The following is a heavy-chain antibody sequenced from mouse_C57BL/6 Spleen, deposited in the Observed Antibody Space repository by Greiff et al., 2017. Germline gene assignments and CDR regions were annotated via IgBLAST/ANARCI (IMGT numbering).Heavy chain of an antibody. D-gene: IGHD1-1*01. Sequence: QVQLQQPGAELVKPGASVKLSCKASGYTFTSYWMHWVKQRPGRGLGWIGRIDPNSGGTKYNEKFKSKATLTVDKPSSTAYMQLSSLTSEDSAVYYCARENYYGSSLDYWGQGTTLTVSS. V-gene: IGHV1-72*01. CDR2: IDPNSGGT. CDR3: ARENYYGSSLDY. CDR1: GYTFTSYW. J-gene: IGHJ2*01.